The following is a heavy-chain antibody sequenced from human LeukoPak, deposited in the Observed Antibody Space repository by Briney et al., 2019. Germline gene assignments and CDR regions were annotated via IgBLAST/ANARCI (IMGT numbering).Heavy chain of an antibody. D-gene: IGHD3-22*01. CDR1: GYSFTSYW. CDR3: ARRYYYDSSGYAFDY. J-gene: IGHJ4*02. CDR2: IDPSDSYT. V-gene: IGHV5-10-1*01. Sequence: GESLRISCKGSGYSFTSYWISWVRQMPGKGLEWMGRIDPSDSYTNYSPSFQGHVTISADKSISTAYLQWSSLKASDTAMYYCARRYYYDSSGYAFDYWGQGTRVTVSS.